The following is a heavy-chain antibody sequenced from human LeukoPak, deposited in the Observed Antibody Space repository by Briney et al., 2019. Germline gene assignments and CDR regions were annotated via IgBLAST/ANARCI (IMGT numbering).Heavy chain of an antibody. D-gene: IGHD3-3*02. CDR3: VKDPFSYYDVDV. Sequence: GGSLRLSCSASGFNFGSHSMHWLRQAPGKGPEFVSAIHHDASGSFYADSVKGRFIISRDNSNSLLDLELSGLKPEDTAVYYCVKDPFSYYDVDVWGQGTTVTVSS. CDR1: GFNFGSHS. V-gene: IGHV3-64D*09. CDR2: IHHDASGS. J-gene: IGHJ6*02.